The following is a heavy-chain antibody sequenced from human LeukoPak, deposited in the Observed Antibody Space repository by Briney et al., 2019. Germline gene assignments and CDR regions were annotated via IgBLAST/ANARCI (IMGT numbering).Heavy chain of an antibody. CDR2: IWYDGSNK. CDR1: GFTFSSYG. J-gene: IGHJ1*01. V-gene: IGHV3-33*01. Sequence: PGGSLRLSCAASGFTFSSYGMHWVRQAPGKGLEWVAVIWYDGSNKYYADSVKGRFTISRDNSKNTLYLQMNSLRAEDTAVYYCARDGHYDILTGYFQDWGQGTLVTVSS. D-gene: IGHD3-9*01. CDR3: ARDGHYDILTGYFQD.